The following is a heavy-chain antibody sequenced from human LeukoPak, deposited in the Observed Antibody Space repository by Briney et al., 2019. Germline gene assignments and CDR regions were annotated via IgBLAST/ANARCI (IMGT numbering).Heavy chain of an antibody. CDR2: MHYSGAT. J-gene: IGHJ2*01. CDR3: ARGILGLYYFDV. V-gene: IGHV4-34*01. D-gene: IGHD3-16*01. CDR1: GGSFSGYY. Sequence: SETLSLTCAISGGSFSGYYWTWIREAPGKGLEWIGEMHYSGATSYKPSLRGRVTVSRGTSENQLSLEVTSVTAADTAVYYCARGILGLYYFDVWGRGIPVTVSS.